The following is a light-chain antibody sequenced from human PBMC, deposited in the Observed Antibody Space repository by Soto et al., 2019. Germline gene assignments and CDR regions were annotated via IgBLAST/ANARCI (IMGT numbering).Light chain of an antibody. CDR3: LQHSGTSPKT. V-gene: IGKV3-20*01. J-gene: IGKJ1*01. Sequence: VFTPSPCTLSWSPGAKATLSCWASQSVSRNWLAWYQHKRGQAPRLLIYGASNRATGIPDRFSGSGSGTDFTLNITRLEPEDSAVYYCLQHSGTSPKTFGQGTKVDIK. CDR2: GAS. CDR1: QSVSRNW.